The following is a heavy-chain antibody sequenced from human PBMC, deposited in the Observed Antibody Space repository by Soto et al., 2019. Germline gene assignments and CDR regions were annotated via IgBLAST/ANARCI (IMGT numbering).Heavy chain of an antibody. CDR3: ARGSGSHNYFDY. V-gene: IGHV3-23*01. Sequence: GSLRLSCAASGFTFRTYAMNWVRQAPGKGLEWVSVTSATGGHTYYADSVKGRFTISRDDSKKTLYLQMTSLRAEDTAIYFCARGSGSHNYFDYWGQGTLVTVSS. D-gene: IGHD3-10*01. J-gene: IGHJ4*02. CDR2: TSATGGHT. CDR1: GFTFRTYA.